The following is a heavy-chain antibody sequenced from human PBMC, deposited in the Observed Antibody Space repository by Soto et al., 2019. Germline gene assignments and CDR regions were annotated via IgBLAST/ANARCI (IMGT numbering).Heavy chain of an antibody. J-gene: IGHJ3*02. CDR3: ARGRGGTYDAFDI. CDR1: GGSLTTYF. D-gene: IGHD1-26*01. Sequence: QVQLQESGPGLVKPSETLSLTCNVSGGSLTTYFWSWIRQPPGKGLEWIGYIFYSGTTNYNPSLKSRVTMSIATSRNRFALKLPSLTAADSAVYYCARGRGGTYDAFDIWGQGTMVTVSS. CDR2: IFYSGTT. V-gene: IGHV4-59*01.